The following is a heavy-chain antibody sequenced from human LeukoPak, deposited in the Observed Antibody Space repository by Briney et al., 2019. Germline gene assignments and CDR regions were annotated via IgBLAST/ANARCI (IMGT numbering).Heavy chain of an antibody. Sequence: GGSLRLSCGVSGFTFSNYAMSWVRQAPGKGLEWVSAISGSGDTYYSDSVKGRFTISRDNSKNTLYLQMNSLRAEDTAAYYCAKVPYGSGSYSTLDYWGQGTLVTVSS. CDR2: ISGSGDT. CDR3: AKVPYGSGSYSTLDY. D-gene: IGHD3-10*01. CDR1: GFTFSNYA. V-gene: IGHV3-23*01. J-gene: IGHJ4*02.